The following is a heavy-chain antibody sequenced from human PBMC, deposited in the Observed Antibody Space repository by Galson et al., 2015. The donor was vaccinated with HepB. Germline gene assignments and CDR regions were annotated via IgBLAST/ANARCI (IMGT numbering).Heavy chain of an antibody. CDR2: ISYDGSNK. V-gene: IGHV3-30*18. CDR3: AKDGFLVAGWEPIDY. J-gene: IGHJ4*02. CDR1: GFTFSSYG. D-gene: IGHD2-15*01. Sequence: SLRLSCAASGFTFSSYGMHWVRQAPGKGLEWVAVISYDGSNKYYADSVKGRFTISRDNSKNTLYLQMNSLRAEDTAVYYCAKDGFLVAGWEPIDYWGQGTLVTVSS.